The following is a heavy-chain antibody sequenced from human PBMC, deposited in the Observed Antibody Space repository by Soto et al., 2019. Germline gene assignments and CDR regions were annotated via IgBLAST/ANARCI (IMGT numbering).Heavy chain of an antibody. CDR1: GYTFSNYG. Sequence: ASVKVSCKTSGYTFSNYGITWVRQAPGQPLEWLGWISLYSDGTNYAQKFQGRVSMTTDTSTTTAHMELRSLRSDDTAVYYCARGVTGDEAWFGSWGQGTLVTVSS. CDR2: ISLYSDGT. D-gene: IGHD2-21*02. CDR3: ARGVTGDEAWFGS. J-gene: IGHJ5*01. V-gene: IGHV1-18*01.